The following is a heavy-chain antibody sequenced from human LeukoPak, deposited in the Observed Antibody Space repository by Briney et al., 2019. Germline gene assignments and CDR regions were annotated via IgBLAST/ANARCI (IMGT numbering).Heavy chain of an antibody. J-gene: IGHJ4*02. CDR1: GFTFSSYW. D-gene: IGHD2-2*02. CDR2: IKQDGSEK. Sequence: GGSLRLSCAAPGFTFSSYWMSWVRQAPGKGLEWVANIKQDGSEKYYVDSVRGRFTISRDNAKNSLYLQMNSLRAEDTAAYYCAKDLSCSSTSCYNEAWGQGTLVTVSS. CDR3: AKDLSCSSTSCYNEA. V-gene: IGHV3-7*01.